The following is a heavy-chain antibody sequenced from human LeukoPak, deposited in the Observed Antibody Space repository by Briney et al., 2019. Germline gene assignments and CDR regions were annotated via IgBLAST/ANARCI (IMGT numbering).Heavy chain of an antibody. Sequence: ASVKVSCKASGYTFTGYYMHWVRQAPGQGLEWMGWINPNSGGTNYAQKFQGRVTMTRDTFISTAYMELSRLRSDDTAVYYCASTGPGYSSSSDFDYWGQGTLVTVSS. J-gene: IGHJ4*02. CDR2: INPNSGGT. CDR3: ASTGPGYSSSSDFDY. D-gene: IGHD6-13*01. CDR1: GYTFTGYY. V-gene: IGHV1-2*02.